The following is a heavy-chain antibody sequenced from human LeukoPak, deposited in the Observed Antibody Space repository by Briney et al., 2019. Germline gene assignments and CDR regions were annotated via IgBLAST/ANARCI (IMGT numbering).Heavy chain of an antibody. J-gene: IGHJ6*02. V-gene: IGHV3-30-3*01. CDR1: GFTFSSYA. Sequence: GRSLRLSCAASGFTFSSYAMHWVRQAPGKGLEWVAVISYDGSNKYYADSVKGRFTISRDNSKNTLYLQMNSLRAEDTVVYYCAREYYDLYYYYYGMDVWGQGTTVTVSS. CDR3: AREYYDLYYYYYGMDV. CDR2: ISYDGSNK. D-gene: IGHD3-22*01.